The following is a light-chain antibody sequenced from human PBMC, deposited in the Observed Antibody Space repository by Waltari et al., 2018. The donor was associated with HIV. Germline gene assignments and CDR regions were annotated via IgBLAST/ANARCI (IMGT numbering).Light chain of an antibody. J-gene: IGLJ3*02. CDR1: SRGVVDYNY. Sequence: QSALIQPRSVSGSPGQAVTISCTGSSRGVVDYNYVSWYHHLPGKAPKLMIYDVFKRPSGVPDRFSGSRSGSTASLTISGLQTEDEADFHCYSYAGNNTWVFGGGTKLTVL. CDR2: DVF. V-gene: IGLV2-11*01. CDR3: YSYAGNNTWV.